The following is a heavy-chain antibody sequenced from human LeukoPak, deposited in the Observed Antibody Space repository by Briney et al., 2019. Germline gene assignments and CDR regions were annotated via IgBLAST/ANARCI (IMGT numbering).Heavy chain of an antibody. J-gene: IGHJ4*02. CDR2: ISGDSNNI. D-gene: IGHD3-16*01. CDR1: GFTFSPYS. V-gene: IGHV3-48*04. Sequence: GGSLRLSCAASGFTFSPYSMNWVRQTPGKGLEWIAYISGDSNNIYYADSVKGRFTISRDNAKNSLYLQMNSLRAEDTAVYYCARDGVSDYWGQGTLVTVSS. CDR3: ARDGVSDY.